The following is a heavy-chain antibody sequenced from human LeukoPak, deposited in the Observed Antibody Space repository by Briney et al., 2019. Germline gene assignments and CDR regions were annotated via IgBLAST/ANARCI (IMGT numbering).Heavy chain of an antibody. J-gene: IGHJ4*02. CDR2: ISWDGGST. Sequence: PGGSLRLSCAASGFTFSSYSMNWVRQAPGKGLEWVSLISWDGGSTYYADSVKGRFTISRDNSKNSLYLQMNSLRTEDTALYYCAKIAGGGEGHADYWGQGTLVTVSS. V-gene: IGHV3-43*01. CDR1: GFTFSSYS. D-gene: IGHD2-21*01. CDR3: AKIAGGGEGHADY.